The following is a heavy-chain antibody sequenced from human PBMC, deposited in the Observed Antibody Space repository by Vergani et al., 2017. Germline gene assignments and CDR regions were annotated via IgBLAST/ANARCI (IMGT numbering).Heavy chain of an antibody. CDR2: ISGSGGST. D-gene: IGHD5-24*01. CDR1: GFTFSSYA. CDR3: AKVPRATLVSFDY. Sequence: EVQLLESGGGLVQPGGSLRLSCAASGFTFSSYAMSWVRQAPGKGLEWVSAISGSGGSTYYADSVKGRFTISRDNSKNMLYLQMNSLRAEDTAVYYCAKVPRATLVSFDYWGQGTLVTVSS. J-gene: IGHJ4*02. V-gene: IGHV3-23*01.